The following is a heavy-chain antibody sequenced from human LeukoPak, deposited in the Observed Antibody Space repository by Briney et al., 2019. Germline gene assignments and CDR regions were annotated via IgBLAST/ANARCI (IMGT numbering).Heavy chain of an antibody. J-gene: IGHJ4*02. CDR1: GYTFTGYY. CDR2: INPNSGGT. Sequence: GASVKVSGKASGYTFTGYYMHWVRQAPGQGLEWMGWINPNSGGTNYAQKFQGRVTMTRDTSISTAYMELSRLRSDDTAVYYCARIGGSGGGLDFDYWGQGTLVTVS. V-gene: IGHV1-2*02. D-gene: IGHD2-15*01. CDR3: ARIGGSGGGLDFDY.